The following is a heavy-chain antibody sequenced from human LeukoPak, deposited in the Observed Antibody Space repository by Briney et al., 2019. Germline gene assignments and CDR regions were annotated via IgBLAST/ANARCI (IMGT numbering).Heavy chain of an antibody. D-gene: IGHD6-19*01. CDR1: GYTLTELS. CDR2: FDPEDGET. Sequence: ASVKVSCKVSGYTLTELSMHWVRQAPGKGLEWIGGFDPEDGETIYAQKFQGRVTMTEDTSTDTAYMELSSLRSEDTAVYYCATGRFGIAVAGANYFDYWGQGTLVTVSS. V-gene: IGHV1-24*01. J-gene: IGHJ4*02. CDR3: ATGRFGIAVAGANYFDY.